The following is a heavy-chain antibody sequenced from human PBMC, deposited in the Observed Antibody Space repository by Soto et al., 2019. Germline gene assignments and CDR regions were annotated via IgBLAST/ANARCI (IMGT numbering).Heavy chain of an antibody. CDR3: ARGGYSDYARGLDY. J-gene: IGHJ4*02. CDR1: GFTFSSYW. CDR2: INGDGSST. V-gene: IGHV3-74*03. Sequence: EVQLVESGGGLVQPGGSLRLSCAASGFTFSSYWMHWVRQAPGTGLVWVSRINGDGSSTTYADSVKGRFAISRDNAKNKLYLQVNSLRAEDTAVYYCARGGYSDYARGLDYWGQGTLVTVSS. D-gene: IGHD4-17*01.